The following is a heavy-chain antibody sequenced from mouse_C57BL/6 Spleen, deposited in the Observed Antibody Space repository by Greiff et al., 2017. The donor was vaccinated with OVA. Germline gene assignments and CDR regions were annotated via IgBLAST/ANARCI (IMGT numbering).Heavy chain of an antibody. Sequence: QVQLKQPGAELVKPGASVKLSCKASGYTFTSYWMHWVKQRPGQGLEWIGMIHPNSGSTNYNEKFKSKATLTVDKSSSTAYMQLSSLTSEDSAVYYCARRTLGPSSYFDYWGQGTTLTVSS. V-gene: IGHV1-64*01. D-gene: IGHD4-1*01. J-gene: IGHJ2*01. CDR1: GYTFTSYW. CDR2: IHPNSGST. CDR3: ARRTLGPSSYFDY.